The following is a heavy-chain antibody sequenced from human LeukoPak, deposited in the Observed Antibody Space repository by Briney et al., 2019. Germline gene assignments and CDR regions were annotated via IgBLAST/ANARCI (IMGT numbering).Heavy chain of an antibody. CDR2: IRSKANSYAT. CDR1: GFTFSGSA. CDR3: TRPYCSSTSCYAWNY. Sequence: PGGSLKLSCAASGFTFSGSAMHWVRQASGKGLEWVGRIRSKANSYATAYAASVKGRFTISRDDSKNTAYLQMNSLKTEGTAVYYCTRPYCSSTSCYAWNYWGQGTLVTVSS. D-gene: IGHD2-2*01. V-gene: IGHV3-73*01. J-gene: IGHJ4*02.